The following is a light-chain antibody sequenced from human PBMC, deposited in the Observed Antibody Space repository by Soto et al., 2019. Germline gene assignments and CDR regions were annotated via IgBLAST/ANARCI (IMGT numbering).Light chain of an antibody. CDR1: QSVSSY. V-gene: IGKV3-11*01. CDR2: DAS. CDR3: QQRSPLTWT. Sequence: EIVLTQSPATLSLSPGERATLSCRASQSVSSYLAWYQQKPGQAPRLLIYDASNRATGIPARFSGSGSGTDFTLTISSLEPEDFAVYYCQQRSPLTWTFGQGTKVDIK. J-gene: IGKJ1*01.